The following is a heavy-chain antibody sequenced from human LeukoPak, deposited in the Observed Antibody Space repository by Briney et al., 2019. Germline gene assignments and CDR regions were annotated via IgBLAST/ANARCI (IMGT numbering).Heavy chain of an antibody. CDR3: AREGSSSWYVTFDY. CDR1: GYTFTGYY. D-gene: IGHD6-13*01. V-gene: IGHV1-2*02. J-gene: IGHJ4*02. Sequence: ASVKVSCKASGYTFTGYYMHWVRQAPGQGLEWMGWINPNSGGTNYAQKFQGRVTMTKDTSISTAYMELSRLRSDDTAVYYCAREGSSSWYVTFDYWGQGTLVTVSS. CDR2: INPNSGGT.